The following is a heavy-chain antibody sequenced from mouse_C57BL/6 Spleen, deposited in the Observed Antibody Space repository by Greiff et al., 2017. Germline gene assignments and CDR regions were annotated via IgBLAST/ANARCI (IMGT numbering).Heavy chain of an antibody. CDR3: ARKGGWLLAMDY. CDR2: ISSGGSYT. J-gene: IGHJ4*01. V-gene: IGHV5-6*02. Sequence: DVMLVESGGDLVKPGGSLKLSCAASGFTFSSYGMSWVRQTPDKRLEWVATISSGGSYTYYPDSVKGRFTISRDNAKNTLYLQRSSMKSEDTAMNYCARKGGWLLAMDYWGQGTSVTVSS. D-gene: IGHD2-3*01. CDR1: GFTFSSYG.